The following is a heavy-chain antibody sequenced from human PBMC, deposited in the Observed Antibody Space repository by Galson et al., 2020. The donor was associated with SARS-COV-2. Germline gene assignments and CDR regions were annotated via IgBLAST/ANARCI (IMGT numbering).Heavy chain of an antibody. Sequence: SETLSLTCAVSGYSISSGYHWDWIRQPQGKGLECIGSIYHSGNTYYNPSLESRVTISVDTSKNQFSLKLSSVTAADTAVYYCARGNEFRPYSAFNNWGQGTLVTVSS. D-gene: IGHD1-26*01. V-gene: IGHV4-38-2*01. CDR3: ARGNEFRPYSAFNN. CDR1: GYSISSGYH. J-gene: IGHJ4*02. CDR2: IYHSGNT.